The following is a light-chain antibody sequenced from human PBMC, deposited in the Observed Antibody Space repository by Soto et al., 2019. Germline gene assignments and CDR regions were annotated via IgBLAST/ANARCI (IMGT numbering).Light chain of an antibody. Sequence: ERVMTQSPGTLSVSPGERATLSCRASQTVSRHLAWYQQKPGQAPRLLIFGASTRATGIPDRFSGSGSGTDFTLTISFLQSEDFAVYYCQQYSSWPLITFGPGTRLEIK. CDR1: QTVSRH. J-gene: IGKJ5*01. CDR3: QQYSSWPLIT. V-gene: IGKV3-15*01. CDR2: GAS.